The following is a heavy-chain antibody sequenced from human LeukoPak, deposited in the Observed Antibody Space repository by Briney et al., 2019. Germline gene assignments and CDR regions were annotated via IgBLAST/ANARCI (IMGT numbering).Heavy chain of an antibody. J-gene: IGHJ4*02. Sequence: GGSLRLSCAASGFTFSSYAMHWVRQAPGKGLEWVAVISYDGSNKYYADSVKGRFTISRDNSKNTLWLQIDSLRNEDTAVYYCVRDRLRRPYYFDHWGQGTLVTVST. V-gene: IGHV3-30-3*01. CDR3: VRDRLRRPYYFDH. D-gene: IGHD3-16*01. CDR2: ISYDGSNK. CDR1: GFTFSSYA.